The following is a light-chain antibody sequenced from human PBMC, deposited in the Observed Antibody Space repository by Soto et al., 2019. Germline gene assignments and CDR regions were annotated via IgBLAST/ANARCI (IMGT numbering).Light chain of an antibody. CDR1: QSINSSY. J-gene: IGKJ2*01. Sequence: VLTQSPGTLSLSPGERATISCRASQSINSSYLAWYQHKPGQAPRLLFYGASSRDTGIPHRFSGSASGTDFTLTISRLEPEDCGVYYCQQYGGSPPYTFGQGTRLEIK. CDR3: QQYGGSPPYT. V-gene: IGKV3-20*01. CDR2: GAS.